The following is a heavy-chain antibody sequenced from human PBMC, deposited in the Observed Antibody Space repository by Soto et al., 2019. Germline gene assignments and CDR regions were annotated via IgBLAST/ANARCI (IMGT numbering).Heavy chain of an antibody. V-gene: IGHV3-30-3*01. CDR2: ISYDGSNK. Sequence: QVQLVESGGGVVQPGRSLRLSCAASGFTFSSYAMHWVRQAPGKGLEWVAVISYDGSNKYYADSVKGRFTISRDNSKNTLYLQMNSLRAEDTAVYYCARCGGTWQLVSDGMDVWGQGTTVTVSS. CDR1: GFTFSSYA. CDR3: ARCGGTWQLVSDGMDV. D-gene: IGHD6-6*01. J-gene: IGHJ6*02.